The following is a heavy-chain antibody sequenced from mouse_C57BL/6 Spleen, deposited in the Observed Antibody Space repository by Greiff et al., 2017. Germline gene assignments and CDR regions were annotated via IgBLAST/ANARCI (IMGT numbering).Heavy chain of an antibody. J-gene: IGHJ4*01. Sequence: QVQLQQPGAELVMPGASVKLSCKASGYTFTSYWMHWVKQRPGQGLEWIGEIDPSDSYTNYNQKIKGKSTLTVNKSSSTAYMQLSSLTSEDSAVYYCAREGDGYYGAMDYWGQGTSVTVSS. V-gene: IGHV1-69*01. CDR2: IDPSDSYT. CDR3: AREGDGYYGAMDY. D-gene: IGHD2-3*01. CDR1: GYTFTSYW.